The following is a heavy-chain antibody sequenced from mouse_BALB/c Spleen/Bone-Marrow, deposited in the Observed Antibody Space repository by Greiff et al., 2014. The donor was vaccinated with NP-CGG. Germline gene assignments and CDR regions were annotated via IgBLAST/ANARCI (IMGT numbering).Heavy chain of an antibody. CDR1: GYTFTDYW. Sequence: LQESGAELVMPGASVKMSCKASGYTFTDYWIHWVKQRPGQGLEWIGAIDTSDDYTTYNQKFKGKATLTVDESSSTAYMQFSSLTSEDSAVYYCARSDYRYDPLAYWGQGTLVTVSA. V-gene: IGHV1-69*01. CDR3: ARSDYRYDPLAY. J-gene: IGHJ3*01. CDR2: IDTSDDYT. D-gene: IGHD2-14*01.